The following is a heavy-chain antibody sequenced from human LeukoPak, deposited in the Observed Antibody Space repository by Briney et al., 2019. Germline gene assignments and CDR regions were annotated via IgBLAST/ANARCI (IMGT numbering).Heavy chain of an antibody. CDR2: IDWDDDK. V-gene: IGHV2-70*11. D-gene: IGHD3-10*01. J-gene: IGHJ3*02. CDR1: GFSLSTSGMC. Sequence: SGPALVKPTQTLTLTCTFSGFSLSTSGMCVSWIRQPPGKALEWLARIDWDDDKYYSTSLKTRLTISKDTSKNQVVLTMTNMDPVDTATYYCARIPNLWFGEPNAFDIWGQGTMVTVSS. CDR3: ARIPNLWFGEPNAFDI.